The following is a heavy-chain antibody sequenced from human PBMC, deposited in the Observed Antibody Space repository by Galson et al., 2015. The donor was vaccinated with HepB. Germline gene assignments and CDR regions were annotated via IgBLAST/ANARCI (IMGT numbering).Heavy chain of an antibody. Sequence: SLRLSCAASGFTFSDYYMSWIRQAPGKGLEWVSYISSSSSYTNYADSVKGRFTISRDNAKNSLYLQMNSLRAEDTAVYYCARGFTIFGVVITGYMDVWGKGTTVTVSS. CDR2: ISSSSSYT. D-gene: IGHD3-3*01. V-gene: IGHV3-11*06. CDR1: GFTFSDYY. J-gene: IGHJ6*03. CDR3: ARGFTIFGVVITGYMDV.